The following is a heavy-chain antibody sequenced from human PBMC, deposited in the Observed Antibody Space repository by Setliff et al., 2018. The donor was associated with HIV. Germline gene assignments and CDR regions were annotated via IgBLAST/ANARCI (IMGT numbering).Heavy chain of an antibody. CDR1: GYTFTTSG. CDR2: INIYSGNT. V-gene: IGHV1-18*01. Sequence: GASVKVSCKTSGYTFTTSGISWVRQAPGQGLEWMGWINIYSGNTNYAQKFQGRVTMTTDTSTSTAYMELRSLRSDDTAIYYCARDGPRNTEAAPGYWGQGTLVTVSS. J-gene: IGHJ4*02. CDR3: ARDGPRNTEAAPGY. D-gene: IGHD6-6*01.